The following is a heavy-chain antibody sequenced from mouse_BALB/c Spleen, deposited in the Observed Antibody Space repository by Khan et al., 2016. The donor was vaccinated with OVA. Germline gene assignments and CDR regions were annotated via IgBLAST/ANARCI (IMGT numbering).Heavy chain of an antibody. V-gene: IGHV1-81*01. CDR2: IYPGSDNA. D-gene: IGHD2-3*01. CDR1: GYTFTYYV. Sequence: QVQLQQSGPELVKPGASVKMSCKASGYTFTYYVITWVKQRTGQGLEWIGEIYPGSDNAYYNERFKDKATLPADKSSNTTHMQLSSLTSEDSAVYFCARGDGYYVYFDYWGQGTTLTVAS. CDR3: ARGDGYYVYFDY. J-gene: IGHJ2*01.